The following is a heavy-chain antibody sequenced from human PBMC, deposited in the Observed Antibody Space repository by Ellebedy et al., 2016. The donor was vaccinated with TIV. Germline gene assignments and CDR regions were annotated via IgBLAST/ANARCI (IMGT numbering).Heavy chain of an antibody. D-gene: IGHD3-10*01. V-gene: IGHV4-39*07. CDR3: ARMLWSGDCYFDY. Sequence: MPSETLSLTCTVSGGSISSIGYYRGWVRQPPGKGLEWIGVIYHSGTTYYNTSLKSRVTISVDTSRNQFSLNLRSVTAADTAVYYCARMLWSGDCYFDYWGQGTLVTVSS. CDR2: IYHSGTT. J-gene: IGHJ4*02. CDR1: GGSISSIGYY.